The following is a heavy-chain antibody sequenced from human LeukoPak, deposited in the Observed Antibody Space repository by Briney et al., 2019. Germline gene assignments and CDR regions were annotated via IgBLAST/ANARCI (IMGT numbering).Heavy chain of an antibody. J-gene: IGHJ4*02. D-gene: IGHD1-26*01. CDR2: INPNSGGT. CDR3: ARVAPPWYSGSPCDY. V-gene: IGHV1-2*02. CDR1: GYTFTGYY. Sequence: ASVKVSCKASGYTFTGYYMHWVRQAPGQGLEWMGWINPNSGGTNYAQKFQGRVTMTRDTSISTAYMELSRLRSDDTAVYYCARVAPPWYSGSPCDYWGQGTLVTVSS.